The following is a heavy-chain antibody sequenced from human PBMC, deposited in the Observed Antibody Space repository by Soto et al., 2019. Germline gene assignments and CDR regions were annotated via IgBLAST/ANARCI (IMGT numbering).Heavy chain of an antibody. CDR3: ASELNSGYDSSAFDI. Sequence: SGPTLVNPTQTLTLTCTFSGFSLSTIGMRVSWIRQPPGKALEWLARIDWDDDKFYSTSLKTRLTISKDTSKNQVVLTMTNMDPVDTATYYCASELNSGYDSSAFDIWGQGTMVTVSS. CDR1: GFSLSTIGMR. J-gene: IGHJ3*02. CDR2: IDWDDDK. D-gene: IGHD5-12*01. V-gene: IGHV2-70*04.